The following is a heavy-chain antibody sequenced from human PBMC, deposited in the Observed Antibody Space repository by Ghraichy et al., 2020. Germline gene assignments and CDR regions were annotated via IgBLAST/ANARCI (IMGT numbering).Heavy chain of an antibody. CDR2: IYSGGRA. CDR1: ELNVSINY. CDR3: ARDRYDDASGYYYYDYGMDV. V-gene: IGHV3-53*01. J-gene: IGHJ6*02. Sequence: GGSLRLSCAASELNVSINYMSWVRQAPGKGLEWVSVIYSGGRANYADSVKGRFTISRDNFNNRLHLQMNNLRAEDTAVYFCARDRYDDASGYYYYDYGMDVWGQGTTVTVSS. D-gene: IGHD3-22*01.